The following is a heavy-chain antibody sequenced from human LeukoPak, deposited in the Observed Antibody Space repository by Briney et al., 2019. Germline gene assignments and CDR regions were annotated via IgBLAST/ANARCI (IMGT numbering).Heavy chain of an antibody. CDR1: GFTFSSYW. CDR2: INSDGSDT. D-gene: IGHD2-15*01. J-gene: IGHJ5*02. V-gene: IGHV3-74*01. CDR3: ARQQCNGGSCYSRAIWFDP. Sequence: AGGSLRLSCAASGFTFSSYWMHWVLQAPGKGLVWVSRINSDGSDTTYADSVKGRFTISRDNAKNTLYLQMNSLRAEDTAVYYCARQQCNGGSCYSRAIWFDPWGQGTLVTVSS.